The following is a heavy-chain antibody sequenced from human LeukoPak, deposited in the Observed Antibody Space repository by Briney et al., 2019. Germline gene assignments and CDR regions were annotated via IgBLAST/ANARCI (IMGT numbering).Heavy chain of an antibody. D-gene: IGHD3-10*01. CDR2: IYPGDSDT. Sequence: GESLKISCKGSGYSFTSYWIAWVRQMPGKGLEWMGIIYPGDSDTRYSPSFQGQVTISADKSISTAYLQWSSLKASDTAMYYCARLYYGSGSYYLGGYFDYWGQGTLVTVSS. V-gene: IGHV5-51*01. CDR1: GYSFTSYW. CDR3: ARLYYGSGSYYLGGYFDY. J-gene: IGHJ4*02.